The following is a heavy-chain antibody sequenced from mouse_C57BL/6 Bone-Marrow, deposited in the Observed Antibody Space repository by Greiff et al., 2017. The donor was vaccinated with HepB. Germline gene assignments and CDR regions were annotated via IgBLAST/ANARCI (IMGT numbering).Heavy chain of an antibody. D-gene: IGHD1-1*01. J-gene: IGHJ2*01. Sequence: VQLQQSGPELVKPGASVKISCKASGYAFSSSWMNWVKQRPGKGLEWIGRIYPGDGDTNYNGKFKGKATLTADKPSSTAYMQLSSLTSEDSAVYFCALITTVVAFDYWGQGTTLTVSS. CDR3: ALITTVVAFDY. CDR2: IYPGDGDT. V-gene: IGHV1-82*01. CDR1: GYAFSSSW.